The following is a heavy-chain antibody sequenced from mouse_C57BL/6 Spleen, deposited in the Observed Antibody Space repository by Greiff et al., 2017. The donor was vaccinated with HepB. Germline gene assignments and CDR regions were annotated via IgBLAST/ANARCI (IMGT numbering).Heavy chain of an antibody. V-gene: IGHV2-2*01. Sequence: VKLQESGPGLVQPSQSLSITCTVSGFSLTSYGVHWVRQSPGKGLEWLGVIWSGGSTDYNAAFISRLSISKDNSKSQVFFKMNSLQADDTAIYYCARPLYGSSYGWFAYWGQGTLVTVSA. CDR2: IWSGGST. CDR1: GFSLTSYG. CDR3: ARPLYGSSYGWFAY. J-gene: IGHJ3*01. D-gene: IGHD1-1*01.